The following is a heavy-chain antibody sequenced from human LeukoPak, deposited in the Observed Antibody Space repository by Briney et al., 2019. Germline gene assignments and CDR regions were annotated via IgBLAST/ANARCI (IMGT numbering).Heavy chain of an antibody. CDR2: IYYSGST. Sequence: SETLSLTCTVSGGSISSYYWSWIRQPPGKGLEWIGYIYYSGSTNYNPSLKSRVTISVDTSKNQFSLKLSSVTAADTAVYYCAIGGGYEIATWFDPWGKETLVTVPS. D-gene: IGHD5-12*01. CDR1: GGSISSYY. CDR3: AIGGGYEIATWFDP. J-gene: IGHJ5*02. V-gene: IGHV4-59*01.